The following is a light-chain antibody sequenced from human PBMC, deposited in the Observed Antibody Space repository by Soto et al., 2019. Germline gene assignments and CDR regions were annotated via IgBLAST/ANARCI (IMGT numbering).Light chain of an antibody. CDR3: QQYCSSLTWT. CDR2: GAS. Sequence: EIVLTQSPGTLSLSPGDRATLSCRASQSVSSSYLAWYKQKPGQAPRLLIYGASNRATGIPERFSGSGSGTDFTFSISRLEPEDFAVYYCQQYCSSLTWTVGQGTKVEI. V-gene: IGKV3-20*01. CDR1: QSVSSSY. J-gene: IGKJ1*01.